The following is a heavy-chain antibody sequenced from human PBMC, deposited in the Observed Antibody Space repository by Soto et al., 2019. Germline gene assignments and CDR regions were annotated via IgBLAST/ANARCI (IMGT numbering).Heavy chain of an antibody. CDR2: IYYSGDT. CDR1: GGSISSGSFY. Sequence: QVQLQESGPGLVKPSQPLSLTCTVSGGSISSGSFYWTWIRQHPGKGLEFIGYIYYSGDTYYNPSLRSRVIISLATSKTPFSLRLNSVTAADTAVYYCAREWSGGRRDGNPDKYYGMDVWGQGTKVTVSS. V-gene: IGHV4-31*03. J-gene: IGHJ6*02. CDR3: AREWSGGRRDGNPDKYYGMDV. D-gene: IGHD2-15*01.